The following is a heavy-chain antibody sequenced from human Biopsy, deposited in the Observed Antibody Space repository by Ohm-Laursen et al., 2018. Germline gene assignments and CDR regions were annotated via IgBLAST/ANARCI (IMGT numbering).Heavy chain of an antibody. V-gene: IGHV4-4*07. J-gene: IGHJ6*02. CDR2: TYKGGNT. CDR1: GASITSYY. Sequence: SETLSLTCTVSGASITSYYWSWIRQPAGKGLGWIGHTYKGGNTNHNPSLESRVSMSVDTSKNQLSLTLRSVTAADTAVYYCARDLPSSYYYAMDVWGQGTTVTVSS. CDR3: ARDLPSSYYYAMDV.